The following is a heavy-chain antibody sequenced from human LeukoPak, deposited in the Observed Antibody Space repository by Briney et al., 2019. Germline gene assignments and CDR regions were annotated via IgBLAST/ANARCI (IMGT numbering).Heavy chain of an antibody. J-gene: IGHJ3*02. D-gene: IGHD5-18*01. V-gene: IGHV3-23*01. CDR3: ARGYSYGWFAFDI. CDR2: ISGSGGST. Sequence: AGGSLRLSCAASGFAFSSYAMSWVRQAPGKGLEWVSAISGSGGSTYYADSVKGRFTISRDNSKNTLYLQMNSLRAEDTAVYYCARGYSYGWFAFDIWGQGTMVTVSS. CDR1: GFAFSSYA.